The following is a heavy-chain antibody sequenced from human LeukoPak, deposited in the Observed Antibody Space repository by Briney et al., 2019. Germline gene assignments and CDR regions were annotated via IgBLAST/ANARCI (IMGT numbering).Heavy chain of an antibody. V-gene: IGHV1-69*04. CDR3: ARDIYYDSSGYFPFDP. D-gene: IGHD3-22*01. J-gene: IGHJ5*02. CDR1: GGTFSSYA. CDR2: IIPILGIA. Sequence: ASVKVSCKASGGTFSSYAISWVRQAPGQGLEWMGRIIPILGIANYAQKFQGRVTITADKSTSTAYMGLSSLRSEDTAVYYCARDIYYDSSGYFPFDPWGQGTLVTVSS.